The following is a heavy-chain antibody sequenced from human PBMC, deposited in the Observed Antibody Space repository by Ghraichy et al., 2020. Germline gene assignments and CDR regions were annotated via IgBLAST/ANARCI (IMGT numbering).Heavy chain of an antibody. CDR2: ISAYNGNT. CDR1: GYTFTSYG. V-gene: IGHV1-18*01. D-gene: IGHD2-15*01. J-gene: IGHJ6*02. CDR3: AATPDTMFYYYYGMDV. Sequence: ASVKASCKASGYTFTSYGISWVRQAPGQGLEWMGWISAYNGNTNYAQKLQGRVTMTTDTSTSTAYMELRSLRSDDTAVYYCAATPDTMFYYYYGMDVWGQGTTVTVSS.